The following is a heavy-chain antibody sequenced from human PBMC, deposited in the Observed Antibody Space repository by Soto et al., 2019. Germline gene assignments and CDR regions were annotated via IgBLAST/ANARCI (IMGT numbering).Heavy chain of an antibody. CDR2: IRSGGDYI. J-gene: IGHJ4*03. CDR1: GFSFSGYS. V-gene: IGHV3-21*01. Sequence: GGSLRLSCVGSGFSFSGYSMNWVRQAPGKGLEWVSAIRSGGDYIYYADSVRGRFTVSRDNAKNSLYLEMSSLGVDDTAVYYCARDGVGALDKFHLWGQGTLVTVSS. D-gene: IGHD1-26*01. CDR3: ARDGVGALDKFHL.